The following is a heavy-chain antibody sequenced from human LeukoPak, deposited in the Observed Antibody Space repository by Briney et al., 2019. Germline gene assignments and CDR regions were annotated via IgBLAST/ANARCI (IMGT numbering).Heavy chain of an antibody. V-gene: IGHV5-51*01. J-gene: IGHJ4*02. Sequence: GESLKISCKGSGYSFTKYWIGWVRQMPGKDLEWMGIIYPADSDPRYSPSFQGQVTISVDKSISTAYLQWSSLKASDTAMYYCARLEGIGVSGTYSWGQGTLVTVSS. CDR1: GYSFTKYW. D-gene: IGHD6-13*01. CDR3: ARLEGIGVSGTYS. CDR2: IYPADSDP.